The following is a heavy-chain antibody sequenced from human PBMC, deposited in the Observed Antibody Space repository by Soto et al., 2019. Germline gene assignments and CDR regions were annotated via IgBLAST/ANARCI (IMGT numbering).Heavy chain of an antibody. CDR3: ARKAAGGTGPFDH. CDR1: GGSLGSYC. V-gene: IGHV4-59*08. Sequence: QVQLQESGPGLAKPSETLSLTCSVSGGSLGSYCWSWMRQSPGKGLEWIGNICYGGTTNFNSSLKSRVTMSVATSKNQFSLKVTSVTAADTAVYFCARKAAGGTGPFDHWGLGTQVTVSS. CDR2: ICYGGTT. J-gene: IGHJ4*02. D-gene: IGHD6-13*01.